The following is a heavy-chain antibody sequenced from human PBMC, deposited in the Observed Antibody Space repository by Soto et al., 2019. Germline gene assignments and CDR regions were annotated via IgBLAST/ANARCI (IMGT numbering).Heavy chain of an antibody. CDR3: ANKRYSSGWTKTYYYYYGMDV. V-gene: IGHV1-69*13. CDR2: IIPIFGTA. J-gene: IGHJ6*02. CDR1: GGTFSSYA. Sequence: ASVKVSCKASGGTFSSYAISWVRQAPGQGLEWMGGIIPIFGTANYAQKFQGRVTITADESTSTAYMERSSLRSEDTAVYYCANKRYSSGWTKTYYYYYGMDVWGQGTTVTVSS. D-gene: IGHD6-19*01.